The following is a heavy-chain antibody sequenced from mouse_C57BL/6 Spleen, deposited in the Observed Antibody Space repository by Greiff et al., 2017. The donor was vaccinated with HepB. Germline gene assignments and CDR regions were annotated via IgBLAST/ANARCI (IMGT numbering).Heavy chain of an antibody. J-gene: IGHJ4*01. CDR2: IRSKSNNYAT. CDR3: VSPHYYGRRPYAMDY. Sequence: DVKLVESGGGLVQPKGSLKLSCAASGFSFNTYAMNWVRQAPGKGLEWVARIRSKSNNYATYYADSVKDRFTISRDDSESMLYLQMNNLKTEDTAMYYCVSPHYYGRRPYAMDYWGQGTSVTVSS. D-gene: IGHD1-1*01. V-gene: IGHV10-1*01. CDR1: GFSFNTYA.